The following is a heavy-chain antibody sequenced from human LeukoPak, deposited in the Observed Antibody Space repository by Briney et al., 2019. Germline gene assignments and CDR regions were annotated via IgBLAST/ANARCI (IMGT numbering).Heavy chain of an antibody. CDR2: ISYDESNK. J-gene: IGHJ3*02. V-gene: IGHV3-30*18. CDR1: GFTFSSYG. D-gene: IGHD3-9*01. Sequence: QPGRCLRLSCAASGFTFSSYGMHWVRQAPGKGLEWVAVISYDESNKYYADSVKGRFTISRDNSKNTLYLQMNSLRAEDTAVYYCAKDPGDYDILPFDIWGQGTMLPVFS. CDR3: AKDPGDYDILPFDI.